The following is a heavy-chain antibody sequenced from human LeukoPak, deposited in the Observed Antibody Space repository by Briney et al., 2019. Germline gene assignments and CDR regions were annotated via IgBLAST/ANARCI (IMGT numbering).Heavy chain of an antibody. D-gene: IGHD4-17*01. J-gene: IGHJ4*02. Sequence: GGSLRLSCAASGFTFSSYAMSWVRQAPGKGLEWVSAISGSGGSTYYADSVKGRFTISRDNSKNTLYLQMNSLRAEDTAVYYCVGPRETTTTLFDYWGQGTLVTVSS. CDR3: VGPRETTTTLFDY. CDR1: GFTFSSYA. V-gene: IGHV3-23*01. CDR2: ISGSGGST.